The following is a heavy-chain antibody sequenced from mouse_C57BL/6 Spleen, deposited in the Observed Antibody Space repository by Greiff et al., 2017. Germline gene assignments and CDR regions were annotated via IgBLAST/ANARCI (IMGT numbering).Heavy chain of an antibody. CDR3: ERILITTVAQYYFDY. V-gene: IGHV1-80*01. J-gene: IGHJ2*01. Sequence: VQLQQSGAELVKPGASVKISCKASGYAFSSYWMNWVKQRPGKGLEWIGQIYPGDGDTNYNGKFKGKATLTADKSTSTAYMQLSSLTSEDSAVYFCERILITTVAQYYFDYWGQGTTLTVSS. CDR1: GYAFSSYW. D-gene: IGHD1-1*01. CDR2: IYPGDGDT.